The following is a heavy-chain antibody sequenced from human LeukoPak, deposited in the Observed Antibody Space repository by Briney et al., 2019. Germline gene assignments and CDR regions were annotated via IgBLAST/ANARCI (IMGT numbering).Heavy chain of an antibody. J-gene: IGHJ4*02. CDR2: IYHSGST. CDR3: ARLRWWEQRYFDY. V-gene: IGHV4-59*08. D-gene: IGHD2-15*01. Sequence: SETLSLTCTVSGGSIRTYYWSWIRQPPGKGLEWIGYIYHSGSTNYNPSLKSRVTISVDTSKNQFSLNLNSVSAADTAVYYCARLRWWEQRYFDYWGQGTLVTVSP. CDR1: GGSIRTYY.